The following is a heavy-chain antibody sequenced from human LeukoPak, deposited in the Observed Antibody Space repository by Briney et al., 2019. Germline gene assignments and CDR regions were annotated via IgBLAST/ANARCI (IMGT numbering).Heavy chain of an antibody. J-gene: IGHJ4*02. V-gene: IGHV3-21*05. CDR2: ISSSSSYT. D-gene: IGHD2-2*01. CDR1: GFTFSSYE. Sequence: GGSLRLSCAASGFTFSSYEMNWVRQAPGKGLEWVSYISSSSSYTNYADSVKGRFTISRDNAKNSLYLQMNSLRAEDTAVYYCARVGRCSSTSCYGGGYYFDYWGQGTLVTVSS. CDR3: ARVGRCSSTSCYGGGYYFDY.